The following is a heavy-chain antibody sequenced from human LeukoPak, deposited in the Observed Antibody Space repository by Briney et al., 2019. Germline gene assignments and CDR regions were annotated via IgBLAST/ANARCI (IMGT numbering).Heavy chain of an antibody. V-gene: IGHV3-74*03. D-gene: IGHD3-9*01. CDR1: GFTFSAYG. J-gene: IGHJ4*02. CDR3: ARDLDWILFDY. CDR2: IRPEGTTT. Sequence: QPGGSLRLSCAASGFTFSAYGMHWVRQAPGKGLEWVARIRPEGTTTAYADSVKGRFTISRDNAKNTLFLQMNSLSAEDTAVYYCARDLDWILFDYWGQGTLVTVSS.